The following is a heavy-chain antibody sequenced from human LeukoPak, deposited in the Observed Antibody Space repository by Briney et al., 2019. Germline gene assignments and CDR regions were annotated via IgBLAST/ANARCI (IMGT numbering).Heavy chain of an antibody. V-gene: IGHV3-13*01. Sequence: PGGSLRLSCTASGFTFSINDMHWVRQATGKGLEWVSGVGTVGDKYYADSVKGRFILSREDAKNSVYLQMNSLRAGDTAVYYCARGGKTAMADYWGQGTLVTVSS. CDR2: VGTVGDK. CDR3: ARGGKTAMADY. D-gene: IGHD5-18*01. J-gene: IGHJ4*02. CDR1: GFTFSIND.